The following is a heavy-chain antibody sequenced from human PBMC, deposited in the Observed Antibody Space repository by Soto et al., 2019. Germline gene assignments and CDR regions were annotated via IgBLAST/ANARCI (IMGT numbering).Heavy chain of an antibody. CDR1: GFTFSSYA. V-gene: IGHV3-30-3*01. CDR3: ARDRGYSYRSPMDV. Sequence: QVQLVESGGGVVQPGRSLRLSCAASGFTFSSYAMHWVRQAPGKGLEWVAVISYDGSNKYYADSVKGRFTISRDNSKNTLYLQMNSLRAEDTAVYYCARDRGYSYRSPMDVWGQGTTVTVSS. J-gene: IGHJ6*02. CDR2: ISYDGSNK. D-gene: IGHD5-18*01.